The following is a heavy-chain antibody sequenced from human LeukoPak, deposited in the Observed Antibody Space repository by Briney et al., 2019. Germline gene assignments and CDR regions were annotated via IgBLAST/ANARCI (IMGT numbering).Heavy chain of an antibody. D-gene: IGHD3-9*01. V-gene: IGHV4-34*01. CDR2: INHSGST. J-gene: IGHJ6*02. Sequence: SETLSLTCAVYGGSFSGYYWSWIRQPPGKGLEWIGEINHSGSTNYNPSLKSRVTISVDTSKNQFSLKLSSVTAADTAVYYCARGWELRYSDWSRGYYYGMDVWGQGTTVTVSS. CDR1: GGSFSGYY. CDR3: ARGWELRYSDWSRGYYYGMDV.